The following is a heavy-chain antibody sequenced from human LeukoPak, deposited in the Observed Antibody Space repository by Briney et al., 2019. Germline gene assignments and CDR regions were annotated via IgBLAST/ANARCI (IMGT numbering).Heavy chain of an antibody. CDR1: GFTFSSYG. V-gene: IGHV3-30*03. CDR2: ISYDGSNK. D-gene: IGHD1-1*01. Sequence: GGSLRLSCAASGFTFSSYGMHWVRQAPGKGLEWVAVISYDGSNKYYADSVKGRFTISRDNAKNSVYLQMNSLRVEDTAVYYCARDFSLTRLERPFDYWGQGTLVTVSS. J-gene: IGHJ4*02. CDR3: ARDFSLTRLERPFDY.